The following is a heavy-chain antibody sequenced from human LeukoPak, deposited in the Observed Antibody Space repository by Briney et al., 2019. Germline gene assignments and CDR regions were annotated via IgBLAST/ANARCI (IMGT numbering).Heavy chain of an antibody. CDR2: ISGSGGNT. CDR3: AKGGYSSSWYLALTFDY. D-gene: IGHD6-13*01. V-gene: IGHV3-23*01. CDR1: GFTFSSYA. J-gene: IGHJ4*02. Sequence: GGSLRLSCAASGFTFSSYAMSWVRQAPGKGLEWVSAISGSGGNTYYADSVKGRFTISRDNSKNTLYLQMNSLRAEDTAVYYCAKGGYSSSWYLALTFDYRGQGTLVTVSS.